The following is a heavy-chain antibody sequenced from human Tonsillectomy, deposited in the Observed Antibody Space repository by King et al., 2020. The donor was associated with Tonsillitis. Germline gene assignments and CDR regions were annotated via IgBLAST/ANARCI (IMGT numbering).Heavy chain of an antibody. CDR1: GFTFSSYS. V-gene: IGHV3-48*01. D-gene: IGHD3-22*01. CDR2: ISSSSRTI. Sequence: VQLVESGGGLVQPGGSLRLSCAASGFTFSSYSMNWVRQAPGKGLEWVSYISSSSRTIYYADSVKGRFTITRDKAKNSLYLQMNSQRAEDTAVYYCAGPEGGYDSSNDVFDIWGQGTMVTVSS. J-gene: IGHJ3*02. CDR3: AGPEGGYDSSNDVFDI.